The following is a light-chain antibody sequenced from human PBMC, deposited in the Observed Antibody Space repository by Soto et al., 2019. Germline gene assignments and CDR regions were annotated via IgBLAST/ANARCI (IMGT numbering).Light chain of an antibody. CDR2: EVS. Sequence: QSVLTQPASVSGSPGQSITISCTGTNNDVGAHNLVSWYQHHPGKAPRLIISEVSNRPSGVSNRFSASKSGNTASLTISGLQAEDEADYYCSSYTMSTTIIFGGGTKLTVL. CDR1: NNDVGAHNL. CDR3: SSYTMSTTII. J-gene: IGLJ2*01. V-gene: IGLV2-14*01.